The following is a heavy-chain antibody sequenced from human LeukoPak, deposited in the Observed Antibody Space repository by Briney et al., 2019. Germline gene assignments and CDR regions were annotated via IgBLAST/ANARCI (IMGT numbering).Heavy chain of an antibody. CDR3: ARVGDSSGYYRDAFDI. D-gene: IGHD3-22*01. CDR2: IIPILGIA. CDR1: GGTFSSYT. J-gene: IGHJ3*02. Sequence: SVKVSCKASGGTFSSYTISWVRQAPGQGLEWMGRIIPILGIANYAQKFQGRVTITADKSTSTAYMELSSLRSEDTAVYYCARVGDSSGYYRDAFDIWGQGTMVTVSS. V-gene: IGHV1-69*02.